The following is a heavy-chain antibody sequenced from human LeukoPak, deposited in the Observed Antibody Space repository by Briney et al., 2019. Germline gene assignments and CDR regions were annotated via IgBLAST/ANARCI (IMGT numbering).Heavy chain of an antibody. Sequence: GGSLRLSCAASGFTFSSYAMSWVRQAPGKGLEWVSAISGSGGSTYYADSVKGRFTISRDNSKNTLYLQMNSLRAEDTALYYCARKGMTTVTPYYYYYMDVWGKGTTVTVSS. CDR1: GFTFSSYA. D-gene: IGHD4-11*01. CDR2: ISGSGGST. J-gene: IGHJ6*03. CDR3: ARKGMTTVTPYYYYYMDV. V-gene: IGHV3-23*01.